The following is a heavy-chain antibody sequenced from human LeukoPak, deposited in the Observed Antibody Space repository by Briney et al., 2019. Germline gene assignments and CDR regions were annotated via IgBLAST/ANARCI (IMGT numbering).Heavy chain of an antibody. Sequence: GGSLRLSCAASGFTFSSYAMSWVRQAPGKGLEWVSSISSSSSYIYYADSVKGRFTISRDNAKNSLYLQMNSLRAEDTAVYYCAVDIVVVVAAKNDYWGQGTLVTVSS. CDR3: AVDIVVVVAAKNDY. D-gene: IGHD2-15*01. CDR1: GFTFSSYA. J-gene: IGHJ4*02. V-gene: IGHV3-21*01. CDR2: ISSSSSYI.